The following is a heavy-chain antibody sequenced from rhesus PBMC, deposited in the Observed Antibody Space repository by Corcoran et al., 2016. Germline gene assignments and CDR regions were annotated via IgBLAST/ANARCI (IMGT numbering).Heavy chain of an antibody. Sequence: QVTLKESGPALVKPTQTLTLTCTFSGFSLTTSGMGVGWIRQPPGKALEWLALIYWDEDKRYSTSLKSRLTITKDTSKNQVILTMTNMDPVDTATYYCARARRWLAVNYCDYWGQGVLVTVSS. CDR1: GFSLTTSGMG. CDR3: ARARRWLAVNYCDY. D-gene: IGHD6-37*01. CDR2: IYWDEDK. J-gene: IGHJ4*01. V-gene: IGHV2-174*01.